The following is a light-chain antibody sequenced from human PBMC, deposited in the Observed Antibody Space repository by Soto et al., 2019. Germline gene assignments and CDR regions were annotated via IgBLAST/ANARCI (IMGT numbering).Light chain of an antibody. CDR1: SGHSSYA. J-gene: IGLJ3*02. Sequence: QPVLTQSPSASASLGASVKLTCTLSSGHSSYAIAGHQQQPEKGPRYLMKLNSDGSHNKGDGIPDRFSGSSSGAERYLTIPSLQSEDEADYYCQTWGTGIQLFGGGTKLTVL. CDR2: LNSDGSH. CDR3: QTWGTGIQL. V-gene: IGLV4-69*01.